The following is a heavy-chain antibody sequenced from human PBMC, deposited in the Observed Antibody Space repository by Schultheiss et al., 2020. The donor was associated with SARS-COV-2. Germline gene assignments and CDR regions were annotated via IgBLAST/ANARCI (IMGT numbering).Heavy chain of an antibody. CDR1: GYSFTSYW. CDR2: IYPGDSDT. D-gene: IGHD6-19*01. J-gene: IGHJ4*02. V-gene: IGHV5-51*01. Sequence: GGSLRLSCKGSGYSFTSYWIGWVRQMPGKGLEWMGIIYPGDSDTRYSPSFQGQVTISADKSISTAYLQWSSLKASDTAMYYYASGIAVAGTDYWGQGTLVTVSS. CDR3: ASGIAVAGTDY.